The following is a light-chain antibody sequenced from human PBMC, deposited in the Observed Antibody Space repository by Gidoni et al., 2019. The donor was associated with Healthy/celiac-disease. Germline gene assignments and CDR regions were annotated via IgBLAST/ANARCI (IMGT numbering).Light chain of an antibody. CDR3: QQYNSYST. Sequence: DIQMPQSPSTLSASVGDRITITCRASQSISSWLAWYQQKPGKAPKLLIYKASSLESGGPSRVSGSGSGTEFTLTISSLQPDDFATYYCQQYNSYSTFXXXTKVEIK. V-gene: IGKV1-5*03. J-gene: IGKJ1*01. CDR2: KAS. CDR1: QSISSW.